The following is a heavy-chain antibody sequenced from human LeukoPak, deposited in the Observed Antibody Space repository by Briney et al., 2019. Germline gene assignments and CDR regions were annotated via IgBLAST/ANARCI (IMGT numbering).Heavy chain of an antibody. CDR2: ISSSSTI. CDR1: GFTFSNFW. D-gene: IGHD3-10*01. Sequence: GGSLRLSCAASGFTFSNFWMDWVRQAPGKGLEWVSYISSSSTIYYADSVKGRFTISRDNAKNSLYLQMNSLRAEDTAVYYCAKTARFGELISHYYYGMDVWGQGTTVTVSS. J-gene: IGHJ6*02. V-gene: IGHV3-69-1*01. CDR3: AKTARFGELISHYYYGMDV.